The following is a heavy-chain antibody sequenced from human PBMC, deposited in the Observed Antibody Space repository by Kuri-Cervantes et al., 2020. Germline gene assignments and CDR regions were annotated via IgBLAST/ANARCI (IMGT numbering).Heavy chain of an antibody. CDR3: ARGYCSGGSCCLDY. J-gene: IGHJ4*02. V-gene: IGHV1-2*04. Sequence: ASVKVSCKASGGTFSSYAISWVRQAPGQGLEWMGWINPNSGGTNYAQKFQGWVTMTRDTSISTAYMELSRLRSDDTAVYYCARGYCSGGSCCLDYWGQGTLVTVSS. D-gene: IGHD2-15*01. CDR2: INPNSGGT. CDR1: GGTFSSYA.